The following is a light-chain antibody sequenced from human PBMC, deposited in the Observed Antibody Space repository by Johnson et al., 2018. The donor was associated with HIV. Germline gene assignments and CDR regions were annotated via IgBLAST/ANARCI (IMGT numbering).Light chain of an antibody. Sequence: QSVLTQPPSVSAAPGQKVTIYCSGSRSSTGRNYASWYQQLPGTAPKLLIYDNNKRPSGIPDRFSGSKSGTSATLGITGLQTGDEAGYYCGTWDSSLRAYVYGTGTKGTV. CDR3: GTWDSSLRAYV. CDR2: DNN. V-gene: IGLV1-51*01. CDR1: RSSTGRNY. J-gene: IGLJ1*01.